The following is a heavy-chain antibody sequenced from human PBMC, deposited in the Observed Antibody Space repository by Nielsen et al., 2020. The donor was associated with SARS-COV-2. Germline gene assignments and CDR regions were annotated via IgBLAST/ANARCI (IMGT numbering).Heavy chain of an antibody. D-gene: IGHD3-22*01. CDR3: ARGSNGYDTSSFDY. J-gene: IGHJ4*02. CDR2: INTNTGHP. Sequence: ASVKVSCKASGYTFTNYAMNWVRQAPGQGLEWMGWINTNTGHPMYAQGFTGRFVFSLDTSVSTAYLQITSLKAEDTAVYYCARGSNGYDTSSFDYLGQGTLATVSS. CDR1: GYTFTNYA. V-gene: IGHV7-4-1*02.